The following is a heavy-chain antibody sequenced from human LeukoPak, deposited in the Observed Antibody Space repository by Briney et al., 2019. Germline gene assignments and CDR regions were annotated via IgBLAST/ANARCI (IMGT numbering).Heavy chain of an antibody. CDR2: ISWNSGSI. Sequence: PGGSLRLSCAASGFTFDDYAMHWVRQAPGKGLEWVSGISWNSGSIGYADSVKGRFTISRDNAKNSLYLQMNSLRAEDMALYYCAKDIGTGTGGDAFDIWGQGTMVTVSS. CDR1: GFTFDDYA. V-gene: IGHV3-9*03. J-gene: IGHJ3*02. CDR3: AKDIGTGTGGDAFDI. D-gene: IGHD1-14*01.